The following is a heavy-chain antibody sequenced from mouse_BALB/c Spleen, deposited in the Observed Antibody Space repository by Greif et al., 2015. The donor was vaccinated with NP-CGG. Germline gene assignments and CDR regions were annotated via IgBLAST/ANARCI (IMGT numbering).Heavy chain of an antibody. Sequence: VQLQQSGPELVKPGASVKVSCKASGYASTSYNMYWVKQSHGKSLEWIGYIDPYNGGTSYNQKFKGKATLTVDKSSSTAYMHLISPTSEDSAVYYCARDYGSLLFDYWGQGTTLTVSS. J-gene: IGHJ2*01. CDR2: IDPYNGGT. D-gene: IGHD1-1*01. CDR3: ARDYGSLLFDY. V-gene: IGHV1S135*01. CDR1: GYASTSYN.